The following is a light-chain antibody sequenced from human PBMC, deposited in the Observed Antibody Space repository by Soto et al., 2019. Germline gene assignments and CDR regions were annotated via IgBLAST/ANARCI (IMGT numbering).Light chain of an antibody. Sequence: EIVLTQSPGTLSLSPGERATLSCRASQSVSSSYLAWYQQKPGQAPRLLIYGASSRATGIPDRFSGSGSGTDFTLTISRLEPEDFAVYYCQRQSTFGGGTKVEIK. CDR1: QSVSSSY. CDR2: GAS. J-gene: IGKJ4*01. CDR3: QRQST. V-gene: IGKV3-20*01.